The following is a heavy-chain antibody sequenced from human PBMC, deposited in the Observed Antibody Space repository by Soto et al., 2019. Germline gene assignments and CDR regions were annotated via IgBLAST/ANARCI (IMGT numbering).Heavy chain of an antibody. CDR3: ARLGRGYSYGYPYYYGMDV. CDR2: IYYSGST. J-gene: IGHJ6*02. Sequence: SETLSLTCTVSGGSISSYYWSWIRQPPGKGLEWIGYIYYSGSTNYNASLKSRVTISVDTSKNQFSLKLSSVTAADTAVYYCARLGRGYSYGYPYYYGMDVWGQGTTVTVSS. V-gene: IGHV4-59*08. D-gene: IGHD5-18*01. CDR1: GGSISSYY.